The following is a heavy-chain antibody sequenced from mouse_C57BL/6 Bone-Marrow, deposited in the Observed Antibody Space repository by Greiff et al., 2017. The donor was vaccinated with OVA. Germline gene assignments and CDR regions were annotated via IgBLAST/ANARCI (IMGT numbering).Heavy chain of an antibody. Sequence: QVQLKQSGAELVRPGTSVKVSCKASGYAFTNYLIEWVKQRPGQGLEWIGVINPGSGGTNYNEKFKGKATLTADKSSSTAYMQLSSLTSEDSAVYFCARGITTVVATDYWGQGTTLTVSS. V-gene: IGHV1-54*01. CDR2: INPGSGGT. CDR3: ARGITTVVATDY. D-gene: IGHD1-1*01. CDR1: GYAFTNYL. J-gene: IGHJ2*01.